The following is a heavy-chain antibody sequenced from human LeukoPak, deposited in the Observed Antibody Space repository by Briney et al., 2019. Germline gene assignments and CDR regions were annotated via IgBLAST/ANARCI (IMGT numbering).Heavy chain of an antibody. Sequence: PGGSLRLSCAASGFSFNSYAMHWVRQAPGKGLEWVAFIRYDGSNKYYADSVRGRFTISRDNSKNTLYLHMNSLRAEDTAVYFCAKGSKAVLFTRDHYMDVWGKGTTVTISS. V-gene: IGHV3-30*02. D-gene: IGHD6-19*01. CDR1: GFSFNSYA. J-gene: IGHJ6*03. CDR3: AKGSKAVLFTRDHYMDV. CDR2: IRYDGSNK.